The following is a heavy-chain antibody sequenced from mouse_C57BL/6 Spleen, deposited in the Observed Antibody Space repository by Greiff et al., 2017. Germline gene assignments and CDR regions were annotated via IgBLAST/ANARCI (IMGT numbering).Heavy chain of an antibody. V-gene: IGHV1-61*01. Sequence: QVQLKQPGAELVRPGSSVKLSCKASGYTFTSYWMDWVKQRPGQGLEWIGNIYPSDSETHYNQKFKDKATLTVDKSSSTAYMQLSSLTSEDSAVYYCARGGNYDYYAMDYWGQGTSVTVSS. D-gene: IGHD2-1*01. CDR1: GYTFTSYW. J-gene: IGHJ4*01. CDR3: ARGGNYDYYAMDY. CDR2: IYPSDSET.